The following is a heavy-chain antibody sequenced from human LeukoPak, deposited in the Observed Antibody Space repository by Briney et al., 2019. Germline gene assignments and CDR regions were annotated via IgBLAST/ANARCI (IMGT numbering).Heavy chain of an antibody. Sequence: GGSLRLSCAAAGFTFSSYGMHWVRQAPGKGLEWVAVISYDGSNKYYADSVKGRFTISRDNSKNTLYLQMNSLRVEDTAVYYCAKDRDGYDLVGLDYWGQGTLVTVSS. CDR1: GFTFSSYG. D-gene: IGHD5-12*01. CDR3: AKDRDGYDLVGLDY. CDR2: ISYDGSNK. J-gene: IGHJ4*02. V-gene: IGHV3-30*18.